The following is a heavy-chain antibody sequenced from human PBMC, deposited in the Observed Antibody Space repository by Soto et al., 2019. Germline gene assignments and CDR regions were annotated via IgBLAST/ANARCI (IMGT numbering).Heavy chain of an antibody. CDR1: GDSLTGLD. J-gene: IGHJ4*02. V-gene: IGHV1-8*01. CDR2: MQPSSGRT. D-gene: IGHD1-26*01. CDR3: ARGVTAGVDY. Sequence: GXSVKVSCKASGDSLTGLDINWVRQTTGQGLEWMGWMQPSSGRTGYAQKFQGRVTMTRDTSINTAYMELSSLTSDDTAFYYCARGVTAGVDYWGQGTLVTVSS.